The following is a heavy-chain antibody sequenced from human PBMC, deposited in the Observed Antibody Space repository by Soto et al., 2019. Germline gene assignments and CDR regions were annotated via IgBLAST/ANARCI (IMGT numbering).Heavy chain of an antibody. D-gene: IGHD5-18*01. Sequence: QVQLVESGGGVVQPGRSLRLSCAASGFIFSSYGMHWVRQAPGKGLEWVAVISYDGSNKYYADTVKGRFTISRDNSKNTLYLQMNSLRAEDTAVYYCAKGSTAMTHFDYWGQGTLVTVSS. CDR3: AKGSTAMTHFDY. CDR2: ISYDGSNK. CDR1: GFIFSSYG. V-gene: IGHV3-30*18. J-gene: IGHJ4*02.